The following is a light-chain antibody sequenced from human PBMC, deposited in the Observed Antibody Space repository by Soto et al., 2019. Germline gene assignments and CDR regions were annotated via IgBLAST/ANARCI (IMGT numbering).Light chain of an antibody. V-gene: IGKV1-5*01. J-gene: IGKJ1*01. Sequence: DIQMTQSPSTLSASVGDRVTITCRASQSISSWLARYQQKPGKAPKLLMYDASSLDSGVPSRFSGSGSGTEFTLTISSLQPDDFATYYCQQYNAYPWTFGQGTKVEIK. CDR3: QQYNAYPWT. CDR2: DAS. CDR1: QSISSW.